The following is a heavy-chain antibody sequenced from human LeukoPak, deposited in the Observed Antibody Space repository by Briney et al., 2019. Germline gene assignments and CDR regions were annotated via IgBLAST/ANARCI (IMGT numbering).Heavy chain of an antibody. CDR3: ASRSHSTGYFDY. CDR2: IYHSGST. J-gene: IGHJ4*02. CDR1: GFTSSNYM. Sequence: GSLRLSCAASGFTSSNYMMNWVRQPPGKGLEWIGEIYHSGSTNYNPSLKSRVTISVDKSKNQFSLKLSSVTAADTAVYYCASRSHSTGYFDYWGQGTLVTVSS. V-gene: IGHV4-4*02. D-gene: IGHD1-26*01.